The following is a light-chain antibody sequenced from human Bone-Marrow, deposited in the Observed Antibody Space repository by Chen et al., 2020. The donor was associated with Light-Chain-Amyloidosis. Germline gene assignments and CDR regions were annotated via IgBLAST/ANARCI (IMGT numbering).Light chain of an antibody. CDR3: QSADSSGTYEVI. J-gene: IGLJ2*01. CDR1: DLPTKY. V-gene: IGLV3-25*03. CDR2: RDT. Sequence: SYELTQPPSLSVSPGQTARITCSGDDLPTKYAYWYQQKPGQAPVLVIHRDTERPSGISERFSGSSSGTTATLTISGVQAEDEAYYHCQSADSSGTYEVIFGGGTNLTVL.